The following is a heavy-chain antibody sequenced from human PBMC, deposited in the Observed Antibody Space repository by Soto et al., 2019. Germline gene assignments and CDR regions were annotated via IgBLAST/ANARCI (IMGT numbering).Heavy chain of an antibody. CDR3: STGLRWTSTDDY. J-gene: IGHJ4*02. V-gene: IGHV3-15*01. Sequence: EVQLVESGGGLVEPGGSLRLSGVVSGLTFSNAWMRWVRQAPGRGREWVGRIKSKADGGTPEYAASVEGRFTISRDDSKNTLYLQLDGLKTEDTAVYYCSTGLRWTSTDDYWGQGTLVTVSS. CDR1: GLTFSNAW. D-gene: IGHD2-15*01. CDR2: IKSKADGGTP.